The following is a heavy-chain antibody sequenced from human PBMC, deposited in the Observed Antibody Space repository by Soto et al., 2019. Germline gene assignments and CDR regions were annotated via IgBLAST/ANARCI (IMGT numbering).Heavy chain of an antibody. Sequence: GGSLRLSCAASGFTFSSYAMHWVRQAPGKGLEYVSAISSNGGSTYYANSVKGRFTISRDNSKNTLYLQMGSLRAEDMAVYYCARDGIAAAGDYWGQGTLVTVSS. D-gene: IGHD6-13*01. J-gene: IGHJ4*02. CDR1: GFTFSSYA. CDR3: ARDGIAAAGDY. CDR2: ISSNGGST. V-gene: IGHV3-64*01.